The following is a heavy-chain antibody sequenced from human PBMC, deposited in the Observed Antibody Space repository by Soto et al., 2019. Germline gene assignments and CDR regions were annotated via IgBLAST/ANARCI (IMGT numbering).Heavy chain of an antibody. CDR3: APEYYYDSSGYYYSKYFQH. V-gene: IGHV1-2*02. CDR1: GYTFTGCY. Sequence: GASVKVSCKASGYTFTGCYMHWLRQAPGQGLEWMGWINPNSGGTNYAQKFQGRVTMTRDTSISTAYMELSRLRSDDTAVYYCAPEYYYDSSGYYYSKYFQHWGQGTLVTVSS. D-gene: IGHD3-22*01. J-gene: IGHJ1*01. CDR2: INPNSGGT.